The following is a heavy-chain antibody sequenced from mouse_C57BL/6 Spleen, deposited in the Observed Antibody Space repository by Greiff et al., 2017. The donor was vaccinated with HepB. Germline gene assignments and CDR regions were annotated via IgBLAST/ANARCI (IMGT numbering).Heavy chain of an antibody. V-gene: IGHV2-2*01. CDR2: IWSGGST. Sequence: QVQLKESGPGLVQPSQSLSITCTVSGFSLTSYGVHWVRQSPGKGLEWLGVIWSGGSTDYNAAFISRLSISKDNSKSQVFFKMNSLQADDTAIYYCTSTVVAQFAYWGQGTLVTVSA. CDR3: TSTVVAQFAY. J-gene: IGHJ3*01. CDR1: GFSLTSYG. D-gene: IGHD1-1*01.